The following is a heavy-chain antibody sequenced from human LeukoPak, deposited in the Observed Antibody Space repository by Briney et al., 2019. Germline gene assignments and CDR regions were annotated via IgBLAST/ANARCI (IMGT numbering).Heavy chain of an antibody. CDR3: ARQGVAARVSNY. CDR1: GFTFSSYW. Sequence: PGGSLRLSCEASGFTFSSYWMSWVRQAPGKGLEWVANIKQDGSEKYYVDSVKGRFTISRDNAKNSLYLQMNSLRAEDTAVYYCARQGVAARVSNYWGQGTLVTVSS. V-gene: IGHV3-7*01. D-gene: IGHD6-19*01. CDR2: IKQDGSEK. J-gene: IGHJ4*02.